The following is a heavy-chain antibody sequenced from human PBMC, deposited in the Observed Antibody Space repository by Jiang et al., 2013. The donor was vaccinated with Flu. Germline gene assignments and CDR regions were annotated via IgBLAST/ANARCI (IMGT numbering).Heavy chain of an antibody. V-gene: IGHV3-48*03. J-gene: IGHJ3*02. CDR3: AREPLLLSDAFDI. D-gene: IGHD2-21*02. Sequence: YYADSVKGRFTISRDNAKNSLYLQMNSLRAEDTAVYYCAREPLLLSDAFDIWGQGTMVTVSS.